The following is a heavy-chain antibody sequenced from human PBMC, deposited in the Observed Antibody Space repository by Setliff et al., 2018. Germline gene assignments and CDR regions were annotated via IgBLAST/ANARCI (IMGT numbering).Heavy chain of an antibody. Sequence: SETLSLTCTVSGGSISSGDYYWSWIRQPPGKGLEWIGYIYYSGSTYYNPSLKSRVTISVDTSKNQFSLKLSSVTAADTAVYYCARGGEGALGIPYYCMDVRGQGTTVTVSS. D-gene: IGHD2-21*01. V-gene: IGHV4-30-4*08. J-gene: IGHJ6*02. CDR1: GGSISSGDYY. CDR3: ARGGEGALGIPYYCMDV. CDR2: IYYSGST.